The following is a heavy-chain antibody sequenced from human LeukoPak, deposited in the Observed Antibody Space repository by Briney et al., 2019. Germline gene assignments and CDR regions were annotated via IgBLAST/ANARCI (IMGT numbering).Heavy chain of an antibody. V-gene: IGHV4-38-2*02. CDR2: IYHSGTT. Sequence: SETLSLTCTVSGYSITSGYYWGWIRQPPGKGLEWIGSIYHSGTTYYNPSLQSRVTISVDTSKNQFSLKLSSVTAADTAVYYCARQGDEGIFGVVTRGYWGQGTLVTVSS. CDR1: GYSITSGYY. CDR3: ARQGDEGIFGVVTRGY. J-gene: IGHJ4*02. D-gene: IGHD3-3*01.